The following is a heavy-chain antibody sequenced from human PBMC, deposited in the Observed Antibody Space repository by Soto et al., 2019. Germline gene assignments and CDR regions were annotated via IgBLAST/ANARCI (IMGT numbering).Heavy chain of an antibody. Sequence: ASVKVSCKASGYTFTSYAMHWVRQAPGQRLEWMGWINAGNGNTKYSQKFQGRVTITRDTSASTAYMELSSLRSEDTAVYYCAIGGYDFREGPTEYFQHWGQGTLGTVSS. D-gene: IGHD3-3*01. CDR2: INAGNGNT. CDR3: AIGGYDFREGPTEYFQH. V-gene: IGHV1-3*01. J-gene: IGHJ1*01. CDR1: GYTFTSYA.